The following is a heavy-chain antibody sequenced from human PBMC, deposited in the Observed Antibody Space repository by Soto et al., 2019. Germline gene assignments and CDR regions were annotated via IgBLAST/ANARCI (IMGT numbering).Heavy chain of an antibody. CDR3: ARGIDGGYDSNFDY. CDR1: GDSISCRCYY. CDR2: IYYSGST. D-gene: IGHD5-12*01. Sequence: HSESLSLTCAVSGDSISCRCYYWRWIRQHPGKGLEWIGYIYYSGSTYYNPSLKSRVTISVDTSKNQFSLKLSSVTAADTAVYYCARGIDGGYDSNFDYWGQGTLVTVS. V-gene: IGHV4-31*11. J-gene: IGHJ4*02.